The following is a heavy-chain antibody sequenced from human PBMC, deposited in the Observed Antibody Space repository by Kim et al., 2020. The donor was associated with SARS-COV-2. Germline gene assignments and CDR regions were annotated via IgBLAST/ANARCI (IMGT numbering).Heavy chain of an antibody. CDR3: ARDRRITSFGVVIMEKYYFDF. V-gene: IGHV1-46*01. CDR1: GYTFTSYY. J-gene: IGHJ4*02. D-gene: IGHD3-3*01. CDR2: INPSVGST. Sequence: ASVKVSCKASGYTFTSYYMHWVRQAPGQGLEWMGIINPSVGSTSYAQKFQGRVTMTWDTSTSTVYMELSSLRSEDTAVYYCARDRRITSFGVVIMEKYYFDFGGQSPLVSVS.